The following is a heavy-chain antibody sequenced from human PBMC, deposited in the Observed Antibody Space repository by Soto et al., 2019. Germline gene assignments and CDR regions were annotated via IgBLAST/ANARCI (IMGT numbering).Heavy chain of an antibody. CDR2: ISSSSSYI. V-gene: IGHV3-21*01. Sequence: EVQLVEAGGGLVKPGGSLRLSCAASGFTFSSYIMNWVRQAPGKGLEWVSSISSSSSYIYYADSVTGRFTISRDNAKNSLYLQMNSLRAEDTAVYYCARERPDGDAFDIWGQGTMVTVSS. J-gene: IGHJ3*02. CDR3: ARERPDGDAFDI. CDR1: GFTFSSYI.